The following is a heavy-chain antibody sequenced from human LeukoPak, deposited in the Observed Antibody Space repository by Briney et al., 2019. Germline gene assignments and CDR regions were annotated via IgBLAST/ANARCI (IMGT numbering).Heavy chain of an antibody. V-gene: IGHV3-23*01. D-gene: IGHD1-26*01. CDR3: ARVRGSYPYYFDY. J-gene: IGHJ4*02. CDR1: GFTFSSYA. Sequence: GGSLRLSCAASGFTFSSYAMTWVRQAPGKRLEWVSAISGSGGSTYYADSVKGRFTISRDNSKNTLYLQMNSLRAEDTAVYYCARVRGSYPYYFDYWGQGTLVTVSS. CDR2: ISGSGGST.